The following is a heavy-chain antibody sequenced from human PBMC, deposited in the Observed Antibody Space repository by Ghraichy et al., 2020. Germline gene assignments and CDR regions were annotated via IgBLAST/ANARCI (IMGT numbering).Heavy chain of an antibody. CDR3: VRAYFDSSGYHSGGEIELDS. J-gene: IGHJ4*02. CDR2: IHFRGGT. Sequence: ETLSLTCTVSGDSIISSYWNWIRQPPGKGLEWIGYIHFRGGTKYNPSLGSRVTMSVDTSKNQFSLDLSSVTAADTAMYFCVRAYFDSSGYHSGGEIELDSWGQGTLVTVSS. V-gene: IGHV4-59*12. CDR1: GDSIISSY. D-gene: IGHD3-22*01.